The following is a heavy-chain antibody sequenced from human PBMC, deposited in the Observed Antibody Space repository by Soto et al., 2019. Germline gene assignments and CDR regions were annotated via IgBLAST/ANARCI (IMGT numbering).Heavy chain of an antibody. D-gene: IGHD3-16*01. J-gene: IGHJ6*02. CDR1: GYSFTSYA. CDR2: INAGNGNT. CDR3: ARGGLALMDV. V-gene: IGHV1-3*01. Sequence: ASVKVSFKASGYSFTSYAMHWVRQAPGQRLEWMGWINAGNGNTKYSQKFQGRVTITRDTSASTAYMELSSLRSEDTVGYYCARGGLALMDVWGQGTKVTVSS.